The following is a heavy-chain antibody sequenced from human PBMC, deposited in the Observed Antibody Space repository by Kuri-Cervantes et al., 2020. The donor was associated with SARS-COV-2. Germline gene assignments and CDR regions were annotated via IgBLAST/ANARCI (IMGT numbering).Heavy chain of an antibody. CDR1: GFTFSSYS. CDR2: ISSSSSYI. V-gene: IGHV3-21*01. Sequence: GESLKISCAASGFTFSSYSMNWVRQAPGKGLEWVSSISSSSSYIYYADSVKGRFTISRDNAKNSLYLQMNSLRAEDTAVYYCAREVRTVGYYYCMDVWGKGTTVTVSS. D-gene: IGHD4-23*01. CDR3: AREVRTVGYYYCMDV. J-gene: IGHJ6*03.